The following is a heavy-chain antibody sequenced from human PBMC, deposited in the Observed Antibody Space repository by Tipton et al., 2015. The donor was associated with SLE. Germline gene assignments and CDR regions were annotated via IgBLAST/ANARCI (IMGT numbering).Heavy chain of an antibody. CDR2: INHSGTT. CDR3: ARRRRGYSYGYYWYFDF. V-gene: IGHV4-34*01. D-gene: IGHD5-12*01. CDR1: VGSFSGYY. Sequence: TLSLTCAVYVGSFSGYYWSWIRQAPDKGLEWIGEINHSGTTFYNPSFESRVTISVDTSKNQFSLKLRSVTAADTAVYYCARRRRGYSYGYYWYFDFWGRGTLVTVSS. J-gene: IGHJ2*01.